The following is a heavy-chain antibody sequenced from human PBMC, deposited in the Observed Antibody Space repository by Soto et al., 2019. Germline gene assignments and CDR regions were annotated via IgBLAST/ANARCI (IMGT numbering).Heavy chain of an antibody. J-gene: IGHJ4*02. D-gene: IGHD6-19*01. CDR3: EREVHSSGRAVIFVS. V-gene: IGHV3-30-3*01. CDR1: GFTINSHP. Sequence: QVQLVESGGGVVQPGGSLTLSCAASGFTINSHPMHWVRQTPGKGPEWVTVMSPGGNQKTYADSVRGRFTISRDNSKNTLYLQMNSLRLADTSVYYCEREVHSSGRAVIFVSWGLGPLVTVSS. CDR2: MSPGGNQK.